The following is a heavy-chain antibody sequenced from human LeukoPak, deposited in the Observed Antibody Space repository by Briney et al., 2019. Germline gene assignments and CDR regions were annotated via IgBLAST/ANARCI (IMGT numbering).Heavy chain of an antibody. Sequence: TSETLSLTRTVSGGSISSYYWSWIRQPAGKGLEWIGRIYTSGSTNYNPSLKSRVTMSVDTSKNQFSLKLSSVTAADTAVYYCARETPGYSYGHGLGYWGQGTLVTVSS. CDR2: IYTSGST. CDR3: ARETPGYSYGHGLGY. D-gene: IGHD5-18*01. CDR1: GGSISSYY. V-gene: IGHV4-4*07. J-gene: IGHJ4*02.